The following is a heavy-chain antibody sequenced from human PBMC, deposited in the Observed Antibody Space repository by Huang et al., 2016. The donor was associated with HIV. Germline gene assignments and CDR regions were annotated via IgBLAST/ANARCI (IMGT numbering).Heavy chain of an antibody. CDR2: FDPEEGET. V-gene: IGHV1-24*01. D-gene: IGHD2-15*01. J-gene: IGHJ3*02. CDR3: ATSTPDVGAGVLRSAFDI. Sequence: QVQLVESGAELKKPGASVRVSCKVSGYTVSEWSLHWVRQAPEKGLEWMGGFDPEEGETIYAQRLQGRVTMTEDTSTDTAYMELSSLRPEDTAVYYCATSTPDVGAGVLRSAFDIWGQGTMVTVSS. CDR1: GYTVSEWS.